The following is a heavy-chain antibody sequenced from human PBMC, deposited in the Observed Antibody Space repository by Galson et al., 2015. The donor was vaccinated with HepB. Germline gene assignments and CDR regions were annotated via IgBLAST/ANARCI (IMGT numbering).Heavy chain of an antibody. CDR3: AKSELGDAFDI. V-gene: IGHV3-43*01. CDR2: ISWDGGST. J-gene: IGHJ3*02. Sequence: SLRLSCAASGFTFDDYTMHWVRQAPGKGLEWVSLISWDGGSTYYADSVKGRFTISRDNSKNSLYPQMNSLRTEDTALYYCAKSELGDAFDIWGQGTMVTVSS. D-gene: IGHD1-14*01. CDR1: GFTFDDYT.